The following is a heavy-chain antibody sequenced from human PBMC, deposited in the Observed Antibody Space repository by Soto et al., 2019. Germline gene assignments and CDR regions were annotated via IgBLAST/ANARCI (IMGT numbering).Heavy chain of an antibody. CDR1: GFTFSSYG. CDR3: ALDRQPWLVPGDCFDC. D-gene: IGHD6-19*01. CDR2: ISYDGINK. J-gene: IGHJ4*02. Sequence: QVQLVESGGGVVQPGRSLRLSCAASGFTFSSYGMHWVRQAPGKGLEWVAFISYDGINKFYADSVKGRFTIPRDNSKNTLYLQMNSLRAEYMAVYYCALDRQPWLVPGDCFDCWGQGTLVTVSS. V-gene: IGHV3-30*03.